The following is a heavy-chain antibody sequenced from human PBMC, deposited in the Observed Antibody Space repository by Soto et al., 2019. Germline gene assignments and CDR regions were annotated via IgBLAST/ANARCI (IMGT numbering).Heavy chain of an antibody. CDR2: IYWDDDK. V-gene: IGHV2-5*02. CDR1: GFSLSTSGVG. Sequence: QITLKESGPTLVKPTQTLTLTCTFSGFSLSTSGVGVGWIRQPPGKALEWLALIYWDDDKRYSPSLKIRLTITKDTPKNQVVLTMTNMDPVDTATYYCPHGIRGVMGGGGRNFDYWGQGTLVTVSS. D-gene: IGHD3-10*01. CDR3: PHGIRGVMGGGGRNFDY. J-gene: IGHJ4*02.